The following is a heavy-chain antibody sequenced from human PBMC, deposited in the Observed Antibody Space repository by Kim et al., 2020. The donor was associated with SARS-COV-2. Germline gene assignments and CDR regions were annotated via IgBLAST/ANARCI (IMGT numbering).Heavy chain of an antibody. CDR3: ARDSGYVSFYYYGMDV. D-gene: IGHD5-12*01. Sequence: SLKSRVTISVDPSKNQFSLKLSSVTAADTAVYYCARDSGYVSFYYYGMDVWGQGPTVTVSS. J-gene: IGHJ6*02. V-gene: IGHV4-34*13.